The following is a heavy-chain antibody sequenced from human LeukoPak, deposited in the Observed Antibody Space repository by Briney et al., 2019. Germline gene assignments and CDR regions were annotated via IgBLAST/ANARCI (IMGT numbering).Heavy chain of an antibody. Sequence: ASVKVSCKASGYTFTSYDINWVRQATGQGLEWMGWMNPNSGNTGYAQKFQGRVTMTRNTSISTAYMELSSLRSDDTAVYYCARDHEPMGAYYYYMDVWGKGTTVTISS. CDR1: GYTFTSYD. CDR2: MNPNSGNT. J-gene: IGHJ6*03. V-gene: IGHV1-8*01. D-gene: IGHD3-10*01. CDR3: ARDHEPMGAYYYYMDV.